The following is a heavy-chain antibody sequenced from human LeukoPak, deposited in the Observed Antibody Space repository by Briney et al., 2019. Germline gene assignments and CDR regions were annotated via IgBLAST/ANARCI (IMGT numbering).Heavy chain of an antibody. CDR1: GYSISSGYY. D-gene: IGHD3-10*01. V-gene: IGHV4-38-2*02. CDR2: IYHSGST. Sequence: SETLSLTCTVSGYSISSGYYWGWIRQPPGKGLEWIGSIYHSGSTYYNPSLKSRVTISVDTSKNQFSLKLSSVTAADTAVYYCARDLGTRYGSGSYYNGWGQGTLVTVSS. CDR3: ARDLGTRYGSGSYYNG. J-gene: IGHJ4*02.